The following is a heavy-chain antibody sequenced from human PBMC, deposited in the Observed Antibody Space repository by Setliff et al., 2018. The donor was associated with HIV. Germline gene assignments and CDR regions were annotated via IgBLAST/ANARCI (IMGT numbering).Heavy chain of an antibody. CDR3: ARGEFYCGTDCYWSSFDY. V-gene: IGHV4-39*07. CDR2: VFHSGSD. D-gene: IGHD2-21*02. CDR1: GASINGGRFY. Sequence: PSETLSLTCNVLGASINGGRFYWGWIRQPPGKALEWLGSVFHSGSDYYNPSLKSRVTISVDTSKNHFSLRLSSVTAADTAVYYCARGEFYCGTDCYWSSFDYWGQGILVTVSS. J-gene: IGHJ4*02.